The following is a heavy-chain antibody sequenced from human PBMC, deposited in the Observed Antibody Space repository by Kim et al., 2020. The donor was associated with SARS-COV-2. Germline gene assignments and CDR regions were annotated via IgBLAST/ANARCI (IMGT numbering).Heavy chain of an antibody. D-gene: IGHD3-10*01. CDR3: AKKKSGSPRYFDF. J-gene: IGHJ2*01. Sequence: YADSVKGRFTISRDNSENTLFLQMKSLRAEDTAVYYCAKKKSGSPRYFDFWGRGTLVIVSS. V-gene: IGHV3-23*01.